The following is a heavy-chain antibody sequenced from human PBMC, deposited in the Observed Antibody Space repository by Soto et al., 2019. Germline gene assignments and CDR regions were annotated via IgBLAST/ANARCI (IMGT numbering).Heavy chain of an antibody. CDR2: IIPILGIA. D-gene: IGHD4-4*01. Sequence: SVKVSCKASGGTFSSYTISWVRQAPGQGLEWMGRIIPILGIANYAQKFQGRVTITADKSTSTAYMELSSLRSEDTAVYYCARSSRLMHDYSNHGPYYFDYWGQGTLVTVSS. J-gene: IGHJ4*02. V-gene: IGHV1-69*02. CDR3: ARSSRLMHDYSNHGPYYFDY. CDR1: GGTFSSYT.